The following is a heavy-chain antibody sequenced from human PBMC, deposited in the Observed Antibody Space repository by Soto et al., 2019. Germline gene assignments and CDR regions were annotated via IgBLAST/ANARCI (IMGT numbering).Heavy chain of an antibody. Sequence: QLLESGPGLVKPSETLSLSCTVSGDSMTISDFLWGWVRQSPGKGLEWIGGIYYRGSAYYNPALGSRATLSVDTSRNQFLLSVTYVTAADTAVYHCSSTLYTHWAFGIWGQGKLVPVSS. D-gene: IGHD2-2*02. CDR1: GDSMTISDFL. V-gene: IGHV4-39*01. J-gene: IGHJ3*02. CDR3: SSTLYTHWAFGI. CDR2: IYYRGSA.